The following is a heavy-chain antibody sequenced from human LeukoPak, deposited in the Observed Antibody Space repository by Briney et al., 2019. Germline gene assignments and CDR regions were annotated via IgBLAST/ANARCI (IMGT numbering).Heavy chain of an antibody. V-gene: IGHV3-15*01. Sequence: PGGSLRLSCAASGFTFSKAWMSWVRQAPGKGLEWVGRIKSKTDGGTTDYAAPVKGRFTISRDDSKNTLYLQMNSLKTEDTAVYYCTTDDRASPRGYSYGYYYYYYMDVWGKGTTVTISS. D-gene: IGHD5-18*01. J-gene: IGHJ6*03. CDR1: GFTFSKAW. CDR2: IKSKTDGGTT. CDR3: TTDDRASPRGYSYGYYYYYYMDV.